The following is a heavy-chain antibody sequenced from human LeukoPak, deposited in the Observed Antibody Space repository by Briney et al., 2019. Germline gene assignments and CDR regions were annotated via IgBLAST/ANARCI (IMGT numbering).Heavy chain of an antibody. CDR2: IYPGDSDT. Sequence: GASLKISCKGSGYRFTSYWIGWVRQMPGKGLEWMGIIYPGDSDTRYSPSFQGQVTISADKSISTAYLQWSSLKASDTAMYYCARRYSSSSSWSDYWGQGTLVTVSS. J-gene: IGHJ4*02. CDR3: ARRYSSSSSWSDY. CDR1: GYRFTSYW. V-gene: IGHV5-51*01. D-gene: IGHD6-6*01.